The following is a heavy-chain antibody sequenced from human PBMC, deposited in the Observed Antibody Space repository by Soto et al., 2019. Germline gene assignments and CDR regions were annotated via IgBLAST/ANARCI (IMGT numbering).Heavy chain of an antibody. V-gene: IGHV5-51*01. J-gene: IGHJ6*02. CDR3: ARLYDSSGPGVYYYGMDV. CDR2: IYPGDSDT. Sequence: GESLKISCKGSGYSFTSYWIGWVRQMPGKGLEWMGIIYPGDSDTRYSPSFQGQVTISADKSISTAYLQWSSLKASDTAMYYCARLYDSSGPGVYYYGMDVRCQGTTVTVSS. CDR1: GYSFTSYW. D-gene: IGHD3-22*01.